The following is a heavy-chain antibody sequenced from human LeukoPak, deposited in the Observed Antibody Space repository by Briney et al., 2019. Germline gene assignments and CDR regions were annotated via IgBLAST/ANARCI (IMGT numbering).Heavy chain of an antibody. CDR2: IYYSGTT. D-gene: IGHD3-22*01. Sequence: SETLSLTCTVSGGSIGCHYWSWIRQPPGEGLEWIGYIYYSGTTSYNPSLKSRVTISVDTSKNQFSLKLSSVTAADTAVYYCARDYYDSRGEAFDIWGLGTMVTVSS. J-gene: IGHJ3*02. CDR1: GGSIGCHY. V-gene: IGHV4-59*11. CDR3: ARDYYDSRGEAFDI.